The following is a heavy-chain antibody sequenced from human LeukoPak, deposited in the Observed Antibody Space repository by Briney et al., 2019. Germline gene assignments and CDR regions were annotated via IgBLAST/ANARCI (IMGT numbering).Heavy chain of an antibody. D-gene: IGHD4-17*01. CDR1: GFTVSSNY. V-gene: IGHV3-53*01. CDR2: IYRGGST. J-gene: IGHJ6*03. Sequence: GGSLRLSCAASGFTVSSNYMSWVRQAPGKGLEWVSVIYRGGSTYYADSVKGRFTISRDNAKNSLYLQMDSLKTEDTAVYYCATSPYGELLYYSYYYMDVWGKGTTVTVSS. CDR3: ATSPYGELLYYSYYYMDV.